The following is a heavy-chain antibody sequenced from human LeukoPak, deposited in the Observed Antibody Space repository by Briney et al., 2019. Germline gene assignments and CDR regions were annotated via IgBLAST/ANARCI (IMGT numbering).Heavy chain of an antibody. Sequence: GESLKISFKGSGYRFTSYWIGWVRQMPGKGLEWMGIIYPGDSDTRYSPSFQGQVTISADKSISTAYLQWSSLKASDTAMYYCARRISYYYDSSGYYFDYWGQGTLVTVSS. CDR1: GYRFTSYW. CDR3: ARRISYYYDSSGYYFDY. CDR2: IYPGDSDT. V-gene: IGHV5-51*01. J-gene: IGHJ4*02. D-gene: IGHD3-22*01.